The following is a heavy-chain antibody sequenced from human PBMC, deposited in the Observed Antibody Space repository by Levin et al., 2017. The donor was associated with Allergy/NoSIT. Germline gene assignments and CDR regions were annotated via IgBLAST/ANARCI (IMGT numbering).Heavy chain of an antibody. CDR3: ARFVVTPVSYFYMDV. CDR2: ISTHNGNT. D-gene: IGHD2-2*01. Sequence: RASVKVSCKASGYTFKNYGISWVRQAPGQGLEWMGWISTHNGNTNYAQSFQGRVTMTTATSTSTADMELRSLISDDTAVYYCARFVVTPVSYFYMDVWGKGTTVTVSS. V-gene: IGHV1-18*01. J-gene: IGHJ6*03. CDR1: GYTFKNYG.